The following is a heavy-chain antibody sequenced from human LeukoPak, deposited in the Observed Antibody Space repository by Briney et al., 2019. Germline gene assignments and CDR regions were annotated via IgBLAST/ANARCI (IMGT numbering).Heavy chain of an antibody. CDR1: GFTFDDYG. CDR3: ARVSRAGNWFDP. D-gene: IGHD3-10*01. V-gene: IGHV3-20*01. J-gene: IGHJ5*02. Sequence: GGSLRLSCAASGFTFDDYGMSWVRQAPGKGLEWVSGINWNGGSTGYADPVKGRFTISRDNAKNPLYLQMNSLRAEDTALYHCARVSRAGNWFDPWGQGTLVTVSS. CDR2: INWNGGST.